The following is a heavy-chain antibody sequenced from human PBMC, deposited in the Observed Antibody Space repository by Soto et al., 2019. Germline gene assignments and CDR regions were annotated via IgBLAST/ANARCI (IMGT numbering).Heavy chain of an antibody. CDR2: INHSGST. V-gene: IGHV4-34*01. D-gene: IGHD3-9*01. CDR3: ARGSGSRYYDILTGYYRYYYYYMDV. CDR1: GGSFSGSY. Sequence: PSETLSLTCAVQGGSFSGSYWTWILQPPGTGLKGLGEINHSGSTNYNPSLKSRVTISVDTSKNQFSLKLSSVTAADTAVYYCARGSGSRYYDILTGYYRYYYYYMDVWGKGTTVTVSS. J-gene: IGHJ6*03.